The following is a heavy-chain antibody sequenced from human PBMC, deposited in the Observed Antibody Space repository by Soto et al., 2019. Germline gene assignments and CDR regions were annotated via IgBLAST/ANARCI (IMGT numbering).Heavy chain of an antibody. CDR3: ARSGELLQTFDS. D-gene: IGHD1-26*01. CDR1: GVSFSDYS. CDR2: ITGNSEYK. Sequence: GGSLRLSCVVSGVSFSDYSMNWVRQAPGKGLEWVSLITGNSEYKYYAGSVKGRFTVSRDNAKNSLYLQMNSLTVEDTAVYYCARSGELLQTFDSWGQGP. V-gene: IGHV3-21*06. J-gene: IGHJ4*02.